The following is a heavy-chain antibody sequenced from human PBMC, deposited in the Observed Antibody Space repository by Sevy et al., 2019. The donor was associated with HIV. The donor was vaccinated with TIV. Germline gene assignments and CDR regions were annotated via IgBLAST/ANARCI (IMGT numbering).Heavy chain of an antibody. J-gene: IGHJ4*02. CDR1: GYSFANNW. V-gene: IGHV5-51*01. CDR3: ARLPVAAAGLYYFDF. CDR2: IYPGDSET. Sequence: GESLKISCKGSGYSFANNWIGWVRQMPGKGLEWMRIIYPGDSETTYSPSFQGRVTISVDKSITTAYLQWSSLKASDTAMYYCARLPVAAAGLYYFDFWGQGTLVTVSS. D-gene: IGHD6-13*01.